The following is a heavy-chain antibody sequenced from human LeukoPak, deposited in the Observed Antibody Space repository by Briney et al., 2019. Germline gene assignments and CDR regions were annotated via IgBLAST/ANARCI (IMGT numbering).Heavy chain of an antibody. J-gene: IGHJ4*02. CDR2: IIPIFGTA. CDR3: ARDRGPYGSGSFPDY. V-gene: IGHV1-69*01. Sequence: SVKVSCKAFGGTFSSYAISWVRQAPGQGLEWMGGIIPIFGTANYAQKFQGRVTITADESTSTAYMELSSLRSEDTAVYYCARDRGPYGSGSFPDYWGQGTLVTVSS. D-gene: IGHD3-10*01. CDR1: GGTFSSYA.